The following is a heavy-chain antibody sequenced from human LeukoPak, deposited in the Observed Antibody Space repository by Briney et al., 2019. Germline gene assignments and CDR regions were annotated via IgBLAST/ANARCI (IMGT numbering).Heavy chain of an antibody. CDR1: GGSISSYY. CDR3: ARGRLYSSSPFDY. Sequence: SETLSLTCTVSGGSISSYYWSWIRQPPGKGLEWIGYIYYSGSTNYNPSLKSRVTISVDTSKNQFSLKLSSVTAADTAVYYCARGRLYSSSPFDYWGQGTLVTVSS. D-gene: IGHD6-6*01. V-gene: IGHV4-59*01. J-gene: IGHJ4*02. CDR2: IYYSGST.